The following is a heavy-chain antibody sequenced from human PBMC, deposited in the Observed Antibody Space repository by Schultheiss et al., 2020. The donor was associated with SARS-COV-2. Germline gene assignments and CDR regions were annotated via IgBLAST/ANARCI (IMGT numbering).Heavy chain of an antibody. CDR1: GGSFSGYY. Sequence: SQTLSLTCAVYGGSFSGYYWSWIRQPPGKGLEWIGYIYYSGSTNYNPSLKSRVTISVDTSKNQFSLKLSSVTAADTAVYYCARVRAGGDYEGNWYFDLWGRGTLVTVSS. V-gene: IGHV4-59*01. CDR2: IYYSGST. CDR3: ARVRAGGDYEGNWYFDL. J-gene: IGHJ2*01. D-gene: IGHD2-21*02.